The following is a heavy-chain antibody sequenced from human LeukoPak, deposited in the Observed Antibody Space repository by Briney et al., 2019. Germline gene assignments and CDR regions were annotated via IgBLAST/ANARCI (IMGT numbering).Heavy chain of an antibody. J-gene: IGHJ3*02. V-gene: IGHV3-74*01. D-gene: IGHD5-12*01. CDR2: INGDGSST. CDR3: ARVFCPTPDRPTCLWGGGYSDYEGDAFDI. Sequence: GGSLRLSCAASGFTFSRYWMHWVRQAPGKGLVWVSRINGDGSSTSYADSVKGRFTISRDNAKNTLYLQMNSLRAEDTAVYYCARVFCPTPDRPTCLWGGGYSDYEGDAFDIWGKGTMVTVSS. CDR1: GFTFSRYW.